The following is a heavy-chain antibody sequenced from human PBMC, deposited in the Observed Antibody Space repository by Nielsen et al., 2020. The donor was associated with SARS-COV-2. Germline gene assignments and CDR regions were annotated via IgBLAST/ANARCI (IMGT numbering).Heavy chain of an antibody. V-gene: IGHV3-21*01. J-gene: IGHJ6*03. Sequence: GESLKISCAASGFTFSSYSMNWVRQAPGKGLEWVSSISSSSSYIYYADSVKGRFTISRDNAKNSLYLQMNSLRAEDTAVYYCARIPYSSTTYYYYYYMDVWGKGTTVTVSS. D-gene: IGHD6-13*01. CDR1: GFTFSSYS. CDR3: ARIPYSSTTYYYYYYMDV. CDR2: ISSSSSYI.